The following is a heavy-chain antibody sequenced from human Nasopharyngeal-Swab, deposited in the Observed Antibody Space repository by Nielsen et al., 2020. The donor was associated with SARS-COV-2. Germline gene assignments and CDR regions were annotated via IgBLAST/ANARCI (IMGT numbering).Heavy chain of an antibody. Sequence: GESLKISCAASGFTFSSYDMHWVRQATGKGLEWVSAIGTAGDTYYPGSVKGRFTISRENAKNSLYLQMNSLRAEDTALYYCASSINYDSSGYYDYWGQGTLVTVSS. CDR2: IGTAGDT. CDR1: GFTFSSYD. V-gene: IGHV3-13*01. D-gene: IGHD3-22*01. J-gene: IGHJ4*02. CDR3: ASSINYDSSGYYDY.